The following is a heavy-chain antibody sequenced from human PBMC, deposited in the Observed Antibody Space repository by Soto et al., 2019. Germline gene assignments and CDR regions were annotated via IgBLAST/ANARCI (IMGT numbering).Heavy chain of an antibody. CDR2: ISGGGGGT. CDR3: VKDKKYDILSAWDALDI. J-gene: IGHJ3*02. Sequence: GGSLRLSCAASGFTFSNYAMTWVRQAPGKGLEWVAAISGGGGGTYYADPVKGRFTISRDNSENTLHLQMNNLRAEDTATYYSVKDKKYDILSAWDALDIWGHGTLVTVSS. V-gene: IGHV3-23*01. CDR1: GFTFSNYA. D-gene: IGHD3-9*01.